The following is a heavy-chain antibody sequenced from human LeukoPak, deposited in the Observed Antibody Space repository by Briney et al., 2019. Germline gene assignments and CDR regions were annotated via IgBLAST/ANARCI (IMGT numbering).Heavy chain of an antibody. CDR1: GGTFSSYA. J-gene: IGHJ5*02. D-gene: IGHD3-10*01. V-gene: IGHV1-69*13. CDR3: ARLWFGELNNWFDP. CDR2: IISIFGTA. Sequence: ASVKVSCKASGGTFSSYAISWVRQAPGQGLEWMGGIISIFGTANYAQKFQGRVTITADESTSTAYMELSSLRSEDTAVYYCARLWFGELNNWFDPWGQGTLVTVSS.